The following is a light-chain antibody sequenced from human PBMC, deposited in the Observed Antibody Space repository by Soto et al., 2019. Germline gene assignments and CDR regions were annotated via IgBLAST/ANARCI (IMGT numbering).Light chain of an antibody. V-gene: IGKV1-5*03. CDR2: KAS. Sequence: DIQMTQSPSTLSASVGDRVTITCRASQSISSWLAWYQQKPGKAPKLLIYKASSLESGVPSRFSGSGSGTESTLTLSSLQPDDFATYYCQQYNSYSPVTFGGGTKVEIK. J-gene: IGKJ4*01. CDR3: QQYNSYSPVT. CDR1: QSISSW.